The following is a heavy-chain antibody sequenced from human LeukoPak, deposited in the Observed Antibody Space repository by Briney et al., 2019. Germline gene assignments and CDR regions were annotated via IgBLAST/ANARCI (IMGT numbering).Heavy chain of an antibody. CDR2: ITPFNGNT. CDR1: GYTFTYRY. Sequence: GSSVKVSCKASGYTFTYRYLHWVRQAPGQVLEWMGWITPFNGNTNYAQKFQDRVTITRDRSMSTAYMELSSLRSEDTAMYYCASTNVDTAMVTWGQGTLVTVSS. CDR3: ASTNVDTAMVT. V-gene: IGHV1-45*02. J-gene: IGHJ5*02. D-gene: IGHD5-18*01.